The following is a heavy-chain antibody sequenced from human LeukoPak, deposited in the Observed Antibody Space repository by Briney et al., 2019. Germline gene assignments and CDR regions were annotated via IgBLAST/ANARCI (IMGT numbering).Heavy chain of an antibody. CDR3: AKWGTYYYDSSLDGMDV. CDR2: ISGSGGST. CDR1: GFTFSSYA. D-gene: IGHD3-22*01. J-gene: IGHJ6*02. V-gene: IGHV3-23*01. Sequence: GSLRLSCAASGFTFSSYAVSWVRHAPGKGLEWVSAISGSGGSTYYADSVKGRFTISRDNSKNTRYLQLNSLRAEDTAVYYCAKWGTYYYDSSLDGMDVWGQGTTVTVSS.